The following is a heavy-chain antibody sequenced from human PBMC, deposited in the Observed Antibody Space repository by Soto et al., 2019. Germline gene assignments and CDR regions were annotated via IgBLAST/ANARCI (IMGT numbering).Heavy chain of an antibody. V-gene: IGHV3-15*07. CDR3: SRQISHSSGFDY. Sequence: EVQLVESGGGFVKPGGSLRLSCAASGFTFSNAWMTWVRQAPGKGLEWVGRIKSKTDGGATDYPAPVKGTFTISRDDSKNTLYLQMDSLKTEDTAVYYCSRQISHSSGFDYWGQGTLVTVSS. D-gene: IGHD6-19*01. CDR2: IKSKTDGGAT. CDR1: GFTFSNAW. J-gene: IGHJ4*02.